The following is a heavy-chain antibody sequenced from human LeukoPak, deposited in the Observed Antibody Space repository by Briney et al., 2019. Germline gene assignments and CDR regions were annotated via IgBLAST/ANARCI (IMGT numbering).Heavy chain of an antibody. D-gene: IGHD3-22*01. Sequence: GGSLRLSCAASGFTFSSYAMHWVRQAPGKGLEWVTVISYDGSNKYYADSVKGRFTISRDNSKNTLYLQMNSLRAEDTAVYYGARGGYDSSDYFNYWGQGTLVTVSS. V-gene: IGHV3-30-3*01. CDR1: GFTFSSYA. CDR3: ARGGYDSSDYFNY. J-gene: IGHJ4*02. CDR2: ISYDGSNK.